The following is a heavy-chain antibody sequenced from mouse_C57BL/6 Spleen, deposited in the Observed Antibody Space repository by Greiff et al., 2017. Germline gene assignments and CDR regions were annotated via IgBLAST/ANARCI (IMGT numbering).Heavy chain of an antibody. V-gene: IGHV2-2*01. D-gene: IGHD1-1*02. J-gene: IGHJ4*01. CDR2: ICSGGST. CDR1: GFSLTSYG. CDR3: ARGGRLTMGMDY. Sequence: QVQLKESGPGLVQPSQSLSITCTASGFSLTSYGVHWVRQSPGKGLEWLGAICSGGSTAYNAAFISRLSISKDNSKIQVFFKMNSLQADDTAIYYCARGGRLTMGMDYWGQGTSVTVSS.